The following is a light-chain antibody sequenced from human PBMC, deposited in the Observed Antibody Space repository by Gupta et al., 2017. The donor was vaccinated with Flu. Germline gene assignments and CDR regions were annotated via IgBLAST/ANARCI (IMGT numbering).Light chain of an antibody. CDR1: QSISSY. J-gene: IGKJ1*01. V-gene: IGKV1-39*01. Sequence: GDRVTITCRASQSISSYLNWYQQKPGKAPKLLIYAASSLQSGVPSRFSGSGSGTDLTLTISSLQPEDFATYYCQQSHSTPWTFGQGTKVEIK. CDR3: QQSHSTPWT. CDR2: AAS.